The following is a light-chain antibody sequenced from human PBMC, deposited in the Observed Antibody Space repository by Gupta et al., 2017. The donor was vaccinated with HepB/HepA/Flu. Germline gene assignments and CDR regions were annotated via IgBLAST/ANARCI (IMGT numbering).Light chain of an antibody. CDR1: SSNSGSNA. CDR3: AAWDDSRNAWV. J-gene: IGLJ3*02. Sequence: SVLPQPPSASGTPGQRVTFSCSGSSSNSGSNAVIGYQQCPGTAPKLLSYSNIQRPSGVPDRFSGSKSGTSAALAISGLQAEDEADYYCAAWDDSRNAWVFGGGTKLTVL. V-gene: IGLV1-44*01. CDR2: SNI.